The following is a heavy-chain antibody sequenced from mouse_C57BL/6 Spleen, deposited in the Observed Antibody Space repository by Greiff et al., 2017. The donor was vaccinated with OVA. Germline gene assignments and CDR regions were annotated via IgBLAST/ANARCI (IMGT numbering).Heavy chain of an antibody. CDR2: IDPSDSYT. CDR3: ARAYGSSFCYYFDY. V-gene: IGHV1-69*01. J-gene: IGHJ2*01. D-gene: IGHD1-1*01. CDR1: GYTFTSYW. Sequence: QVQLQQPGAELVMPGASVKLSCKASGYTFTSYWMHWVKQRPGQGLEWIGEIDPSDSYTNYNQKFKGKSTLTVDKSSSKAYMQLSSLTSEDSAVYYCARAYGSSFCYYFDYWGQGTTLTVSS.